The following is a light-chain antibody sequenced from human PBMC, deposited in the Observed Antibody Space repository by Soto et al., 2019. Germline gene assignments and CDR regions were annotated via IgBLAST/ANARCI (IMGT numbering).Light chain of an antibody. CDR1: SSDVGGYNY. CDR3: SSYTRSSTL. J-gene: IGLJ2*01. CDR2: EVS. V-gene: IGLV2-14*01. Sequence: QSALTQPASVSGSPGQSITISCTGTSSDVGGYNYVSWYQQHPGKAPKLMIYEVSNRPSGVSNRFSGSKSGNTASLTISGLQVEDEADYYCSSYTRSSTLFGGGTKLTVL.